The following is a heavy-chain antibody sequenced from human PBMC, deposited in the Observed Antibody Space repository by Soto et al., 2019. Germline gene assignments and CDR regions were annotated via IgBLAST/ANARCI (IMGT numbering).Heavy chain of an antibody. J-gene: IGHJ4*02. CDR3: ARDVVAVAGKDNYFDY. V-gene: IGHV1-18*01. Sequence: ASVKVSCKASGYTFTSYGISWVRQAPGQGLVWLGWISAYNGNTNYAQKLQGRVTMTTDTSTSTAYMELRSLRSADTAVYYCARDVVAVAGKDNYFDYWGQGTLVTVSS. CDR1: GYTFTSYG. D-gene: IGHD6-19*01. CDR2: ISAYNGNT.